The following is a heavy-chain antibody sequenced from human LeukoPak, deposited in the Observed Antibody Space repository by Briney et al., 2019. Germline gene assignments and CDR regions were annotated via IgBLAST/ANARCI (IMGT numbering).Heavy chain of an antibody. V-gene: IGHV4-34*01. CDR1: GFAFNTYS. J-gene: IGHJ5*02. CDR2: INHSGST. Sequence: GSLRLSCAASGFAFNTYSMNWVRQPPGKGLEWIGEINHSGSTNYNPSLKSRVTISVDTSKNQFSLKLSSVTAADTAVYYCATVSPGFDPWGQGTLVTVSS. CDR3: ATVSPGFDP.